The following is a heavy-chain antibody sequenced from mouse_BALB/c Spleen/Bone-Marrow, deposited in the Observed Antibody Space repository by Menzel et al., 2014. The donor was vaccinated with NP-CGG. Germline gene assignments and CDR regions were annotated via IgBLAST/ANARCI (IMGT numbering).Heavy chain of an antibody. CDR1: GYTFTNYW. J-gene: IGHJ4*01. Sequence: VKLMESGAELAKPGASVKMSCKASGYTFTNYWMYWVKQRPGQGLEWIGYNKVSTGYTEYNQKFKDKATLTADKSSSTAYMQLSSLTSEDSAVYYCARDYYYAMDYWGQGTSVTVSS. CDR3: ARDYYYAMDY. D-gene: IGHD2-4*01. V-gene: IGHV1-7*01. CDR2: NKVSTGYT.